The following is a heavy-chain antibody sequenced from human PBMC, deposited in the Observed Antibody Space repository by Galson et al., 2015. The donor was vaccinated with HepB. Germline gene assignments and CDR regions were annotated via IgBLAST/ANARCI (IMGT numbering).Heavy chain of an antibody. CDR2: INPSGGST. Sequence: SVKVSCKASGYTFTSYYMHWVRQAPGQGLEWVGIINPSGGSTSYAQKFQGRVTMTRDTSTSTVYMELSSLRSEDTAVYYCARDDGDYYLFGYWGQGTLVTVSS. V-gene: IGHV1-46*01. J-gene: IGHJ4*02. CDR1: GYTFTSYY. CDR3: ARDDGDYYLFGY. D-gene: IGHD4-17*01.